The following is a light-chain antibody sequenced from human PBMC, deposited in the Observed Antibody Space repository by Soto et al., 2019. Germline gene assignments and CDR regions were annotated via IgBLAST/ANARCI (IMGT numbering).Light chain of an antibody. CDR2: SNN. CDR3: ATWDDSLSGVV. CDR1: ISNIGSNY. J-gene: IGLJ2*01. V-gene: IGLV1-47*01. Sequence: QSVLTQPPSASGTPGQRVTISCSGSISNIGSNYVYWYQQPPGTAPKLLIYSNNQRPSGVPDRFSGSKFGTSASLAISGLRSEDEADYYCATWDDSLSGVVFGGGTKLTVL.